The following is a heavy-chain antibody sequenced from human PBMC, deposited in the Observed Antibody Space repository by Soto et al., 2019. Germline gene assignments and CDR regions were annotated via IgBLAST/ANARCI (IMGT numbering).Heavy chain of an antibody. V-gene: IGHV4-59*01. D-gene: IGHD3-10*01. CDR3: ARGGYYYGSGDYYYYYYGMDV. CDR1: GGSISSYY. Sequence: PSETLSLTCTVSGGSISSYYWSWIRQPPGKGLEWIGYIYYSGSTNYNPSLKSRVTISVDTSKNQFSLKLSSVTAADTAVHYCARGGYYYGSGDYYYYYYGMDVWGQGTTVTVSS. J-gene: IGHJ6*02. CDR2: IYYSGST.